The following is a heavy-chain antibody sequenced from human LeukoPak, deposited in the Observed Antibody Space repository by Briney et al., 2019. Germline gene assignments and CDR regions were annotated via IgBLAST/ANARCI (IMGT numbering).Heavy chain of an antibody. J-gene: IGHJ4*02. CDR1: GFTFSSYG. Sequence: GGSLRLSCAASGFTFSSYGMSWVRQAPGKGLEWVSAISGSGVSTYYADSVKGRFTISRDNSKNTLYLQMNSLRAEDTAVYYCAKSYYYGSGSYYQGPYYFDYWGQGTLVTVSS. V-gene: IGHV3-23*01. D-gene: IGHD3-10*01. CDR3: AKSYYYGSGSYYQGPYYFDY. CDR2: ISGSGVST.